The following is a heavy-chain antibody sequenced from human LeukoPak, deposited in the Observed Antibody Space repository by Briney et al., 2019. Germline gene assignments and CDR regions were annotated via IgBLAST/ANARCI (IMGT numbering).Heavy chain of an antibody. CDR2: IYYRGTT. Sequence: SETLSLTCTVSGGSISSSNYYWGWIRQPPGKGLEWIGSIYYRGTTYYNPSLKSRVTISVDTSKNQFPLKLSSVTAADTAVYYCARYPYSSSWYEPPNYYYYGMDVWGQGTTVTVSS. V-gene: IGHV4-39*06. D-gene: IGHD6-13*01. CDR1: GGSISSSNYY. J-gene: IGHJ6*02. CDR3: ARYPYSSSWYEPPNYYYYGMDV.